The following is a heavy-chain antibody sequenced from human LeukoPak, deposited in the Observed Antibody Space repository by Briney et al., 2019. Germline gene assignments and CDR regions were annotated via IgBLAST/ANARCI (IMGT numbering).Heavy chain of an antibody. CDR2: IIPILGIA. D-gene: IGHD5-24*01. V-gene: IGHV1-69*02. J-gene: IGHJ4*02. CDR1: GGTFSSYT. CDR3: ARGAKETATTPYFDY. Sequence: SVKVSCKASGGTFSSYTISWVRQAPGQGLEWMGRIIPILGIANYAQKFQGRVTITADKSTSTAYMELSSLRSEDTAVYYCARGAKETATTPYFDYWGQGTLVTVSS.